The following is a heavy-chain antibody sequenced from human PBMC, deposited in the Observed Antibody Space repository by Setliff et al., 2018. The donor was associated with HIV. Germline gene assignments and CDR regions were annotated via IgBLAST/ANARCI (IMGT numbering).Heavy chain of an antibody. D-gene: IGHD3-10*02. J-gene: IGHJ5*02. Sequence: PGGSLGLSCAASGFSFSDYYMDWVRQTPGKGLEWVSSITSNLNYKYADSVKGRFTISRDNTKNSLYLQMNSLRAEDTAVYYCVRSGLSRTMYSWLDPWGQGTLVTVSS. V-gene: IGHV3-21*01. CDR1: GFSFSDYY. CDR2: ITSNLNY. CDR3: VRSGLSRTMYSWLDP.